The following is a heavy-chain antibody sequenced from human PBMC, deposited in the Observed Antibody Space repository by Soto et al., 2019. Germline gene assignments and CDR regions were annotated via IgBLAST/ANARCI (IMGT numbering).Heavy chain of an antibody. J-gene: IGHJ5*02. V-gene: IGHV4-39*01. Sequence: QLQLQESGPGLVKPSETLSLTCTVSGGSISSSSYYWGWIRQPPGKGLEWIGSIYYSGSTYYNPSLKSRVTISVDTSKNQFSLKLSAVTAADTAVYYCARPAYDILAGYSWFDPWGQGTLVTVSS. CDR3: ARPAYDILAGYSWFDP. CDR2: IYYSGST. CDR1: GGSISSSSYY. D-gene: IGHD3-9*01.